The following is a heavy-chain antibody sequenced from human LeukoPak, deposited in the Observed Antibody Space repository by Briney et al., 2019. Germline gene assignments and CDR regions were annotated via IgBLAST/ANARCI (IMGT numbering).Heavy chain of an antibody. CDR3: ATEYSSSIDY. D-gene: IGHD6-6*01. J-gene: IGHJ4*02. CDR1: GGSISSSSSY. V-gene: IGHV4-39*01. CDR2: IYYSGSS. Sequence: SETLSLTCSVSGGSISSSSSYWGWIRQPPGTGLEWIGSIYYSGSSFDNPALKSRVTISVDTSKNQFSLKLSSVTAADTAVYYCATEYSSSIDYWGQGTLVTVSS.